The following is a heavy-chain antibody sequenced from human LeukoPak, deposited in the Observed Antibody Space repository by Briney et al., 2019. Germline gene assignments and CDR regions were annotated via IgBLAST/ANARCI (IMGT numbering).Heavy chain of an antibody. Sequence: ASVKVSCKASGYTFNYYGISWVRQAPGQGLEWMGWISAYTGSTNYAQRLQGRVTMTTDTSTSTAYMELRSLRSDDTAVYYCARGGYSYGYMGYSDYWGQGTLVTVS. J-gene: IGHJ4*02. D-gene: IGHD5-18*01. CDR3: ARGGYSYGYMGYSDY. V-gene: IGHV1-18*01. CDR2: ISAYTGST. CDR1: GYTFNYYG.